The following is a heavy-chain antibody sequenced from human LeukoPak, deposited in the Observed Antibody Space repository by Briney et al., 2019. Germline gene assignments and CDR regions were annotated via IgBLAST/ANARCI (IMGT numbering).Heavy chain of an antibody. J-gene: IGHJ5*02. V-gene: IGHV1-69*02. CDR3: VRSGYYYDWSDP. Sequence: ASVTVSCKAPGGVFTDYSISWVRQAPGQGLEWMGRIIPILNQANYAQKFQDRVTFTADKSTTTASMELSSLQSEDTAVYFCVRSGYYYDWSDPWGQGTLVTVSS. CDR2: IIPILNQA. CDR1: GGVFTDYS. D-gene: IGHD5-12*01.